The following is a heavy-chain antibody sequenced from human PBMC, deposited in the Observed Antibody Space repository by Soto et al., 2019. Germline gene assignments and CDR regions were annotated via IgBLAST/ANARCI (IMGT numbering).Heavy chain of an antibody. J-gene: IGHJ6*02. CDR1: GYTFTSYG. D-gene: IGHD5-12*01. CDR2: ISAYNGNT. CDR3: ARDGDSGYDYTYYYYYYGMDV. Sequence: GASVKVSCKASGYTFTSYGISWVRQAPGQGLEWMGWISAYNGNTNYAQKLQGRVTMTTDTSTSTAYMELRSLRSDDTAVYYCARDGDSGYDYTYYYYYYGMDVWGQGTTVTVS. V-gene: IGHV1-18*01.